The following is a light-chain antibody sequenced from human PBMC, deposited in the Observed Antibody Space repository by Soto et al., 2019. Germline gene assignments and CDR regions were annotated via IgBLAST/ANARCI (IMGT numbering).Light chain of an antibody. V-gene: IGKV1-39*01. Sequence: IQMTQSPSSLSASVGDSVTVTCRASQSINIYLNWYHQKPGKSPTLLIYGASSFQSGVPSSFTGCGSRTDFTLTISSLQPEDFATYYCQQSYRSPYTFGHGTKLEIK. CDR3: QQSYRSPYT. J-gene: IGKJ2*01. CDR1: QSINIY. CDR2: GAS.